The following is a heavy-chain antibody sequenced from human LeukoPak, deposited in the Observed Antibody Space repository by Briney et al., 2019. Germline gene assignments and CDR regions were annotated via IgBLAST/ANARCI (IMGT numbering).Heavy chain of an antibody. J-gene: IGHJ4*02. CDR2: IYWDDDK. Sequence: SGPTLVNPTQTLTLNCTFSGFSLRTSGVDVGGMRQPPGKALEWLALIYWDDDKRYSPSLKSRLTITKDTPKNQVVLTMTHMDPVDTATYYCAHTDLNDYGDYVGYWGQGTLFSVS. CDR1: GFSLRTSGVD. CDR3: AHTDLNDYGDYVGY. D-gene: IGHD4-17*01. V-gene: IGHV2-5*02.